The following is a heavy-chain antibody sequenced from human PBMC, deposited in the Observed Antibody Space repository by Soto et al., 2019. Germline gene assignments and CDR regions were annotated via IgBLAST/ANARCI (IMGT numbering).Heavy chain of an antibody. CDR2: IGGSGVIT. J-gene: IGHJ4*02. D-gene: IGHD5-12*01. Sequence: GGSLRLSCAASGFTFSSYAMNWVRQAPGKGLEWVSSIGGSGVITYYADSVKGRFTISRDNSRNTLFLHMNSLRADDTAVYHCAKDSNCGDVGAIDSWGQGTLVTVSS. V-gene: IGHV3-23*01. CDR3: AKDSNCGDVGAIDS. CDR1: GFTFSSYA.